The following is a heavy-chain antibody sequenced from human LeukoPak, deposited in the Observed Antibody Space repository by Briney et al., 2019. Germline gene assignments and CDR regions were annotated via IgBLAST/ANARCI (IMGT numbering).Heavy chain of an antibody. V-gene: IGHV4-59*08. J-gene: IGHJ1*01. D-gene: IGHD3-22*01. CDR1: GGSISSYY. CDR2: IYYSGST. CDR3: ARTPYCYDDSGYQSPGGYFQH. Sequence: SETLSLACTVSGGSISSYYWSWIRQPPGKGLEWIGYIYYSGSTNYNPSLKSRVTISVDTSKNQFSLKLSSVTPADTAVYYCARTPYCYDDSGYQSPGGYFQHWGQGTLVTVSS.